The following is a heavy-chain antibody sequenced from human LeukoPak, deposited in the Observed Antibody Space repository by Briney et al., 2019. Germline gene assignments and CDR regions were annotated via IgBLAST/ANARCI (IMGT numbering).Heavy chain of an antibody. D-gene: IGHD3-10*01. V-gene: IGHV3-30-3*01. CDR3: ARSGDYGSGTSRWSQFDN. J-gene: IGHJ4*02. CDR1: GFSFSIYA. Sequence: GGSLRLSCAASGFSFSIYAMHWVRQAPGKGLEWVAVVSYDGSNKYYADSVKGRFTISRDNSQNTLYLQMNSLTAEDTAVYYCARSGDYGSGTSRWSQFDNWGQGTLVAVSS. CDR2: VSYDGSNK.